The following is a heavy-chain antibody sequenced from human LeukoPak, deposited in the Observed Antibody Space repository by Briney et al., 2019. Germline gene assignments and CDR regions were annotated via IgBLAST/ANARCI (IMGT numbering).Heavy chain of an antibody. J-gene: IGHJ4*02. D-gene: IGHD6-19*01. CDR1: GFTFTSNW. Sequence: GGSLRLSCAASGFTFTSNWHWVRQAPGKGLVWVSRISSDGSSTSYADSVKGRFTISRDNAKNTLYLQMNSLSVEDTAIYYCAKGVAMTDVARHWGQGTLVTVSP. CDR2: ISSDGSST. V-gene: IGHV3-74*01. CDR3: AKGVAMTDVARH.